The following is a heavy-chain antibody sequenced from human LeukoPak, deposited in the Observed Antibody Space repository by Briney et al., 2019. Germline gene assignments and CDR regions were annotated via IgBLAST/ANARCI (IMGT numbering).Heavy chain of an antibody. Sequence: SETLSLTCTVSGGSIRSTSSYWGWIRQPPGKGLEWIGSIYYGYTYYNPSLKSRVTISLDTSKNQFSLKVSSVTAADTALYYCARDPRATIESFDIWGQGTVVTVSS. CDR1: GGSIRSTSSY. V-gene: IGHV4-39*07. CDR2: IYYGYT. J-gene: IGHJ3*02. CDR3: ARDPRATIESFDI.